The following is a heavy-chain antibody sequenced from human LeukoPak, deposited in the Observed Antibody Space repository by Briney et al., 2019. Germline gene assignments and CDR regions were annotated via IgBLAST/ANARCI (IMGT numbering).Heavy chain of an antibody. J-gene: IGHJ4*02. V-gene: IGHV4-39*01. Sequence: SETLSLTCTVSGGSISSSSYYWGWMRHPPGKGLEWIGSIYYSGSTYYNSALKSRVTISVDTSKNQFSLKLNSVTAADTAIYYCARQTQRRITIFGGVIRDYWGQGTLVTVSS. CDR3: ARQTQRRITIFGGVIRDY. CDR1: GGSISSSSYY. CDR2: IYYSGST. D-gene: IGHD3-3*01.